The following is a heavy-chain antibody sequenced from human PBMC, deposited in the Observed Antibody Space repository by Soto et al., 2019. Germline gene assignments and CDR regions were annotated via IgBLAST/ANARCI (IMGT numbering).Heavy chain of an antibody. CDR2: ISAYNGNT. J-gene: IGHJ4*02. Sequence: QVQLVQYGAEVKKPGASVKVSCKASGYTFNSDGISWGRQAPGQGLEWMGWISAYNGNTKYAQKLQGRVTMTTATSTSTAYMDLRSLRSDDTAVYYCATESPPADYWGQGTLVPVSS. CDR1: GYTFNSDG. CDR3: ATESPPADY. V-gene: IGHV1-18*01.